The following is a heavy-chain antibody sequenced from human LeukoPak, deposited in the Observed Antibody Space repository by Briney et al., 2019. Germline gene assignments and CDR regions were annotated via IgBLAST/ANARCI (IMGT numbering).Heavy chain of an antibody. CDR2: IRYDGSNK. Sequence: GGSLRLSCAASGFTFSSYGMHWVRQAPGKGLEWVAFIRYDGSNKYYADSVKGRFTISRDNSKNTLYLQMNSLRAEDTAVYYCAKGFKDYDILTGSQDYWGQGTLVTVSS. D-gene: IGHD3-9*01. J-gene: IGHJ4*02. V-gene: IGHV3-30*02. CDR3: AKGFKDYDILTGSQDY. CDR1: GFTFSSYG.